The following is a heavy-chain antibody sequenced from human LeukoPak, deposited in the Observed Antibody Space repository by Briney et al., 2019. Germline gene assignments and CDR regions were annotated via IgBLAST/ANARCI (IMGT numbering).Heavy chain of an antibody. CDR3: ARGNRVGATMGYYFDY. CDR1: GGSISSYY. CDR2: IYYSGST. V-gene: IGHV4-59*01. J-gene: IGHJ4*02. Sequence: PSETLSLTCTVSGGSISSYYWSWIRQPPGKGLEWIGYIYYSGSTNYNPSLKSRVTISVDTSKNQFSLKLSSVTAADTAVYYCARGNRVGATMGYYFDYWGQGTLVTVSS. D-gene: IGHD1-26*01.